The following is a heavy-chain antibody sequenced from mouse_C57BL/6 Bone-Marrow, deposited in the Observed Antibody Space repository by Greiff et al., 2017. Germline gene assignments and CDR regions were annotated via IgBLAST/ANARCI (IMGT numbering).Heavy chain of an antibody. D-gene: IGHD4-1*01. CDR3: ASPAQAFTGTAAWFAY. Sequence: EVMLVESGGGLVKPGGSLKLSCAASGFTFSDYGMHWVRQAPEKGLEWVAYISSGSSTIYYADTVKGRFTISRDNAKNTLFLQMTSLRSEDTAMYYCASPAQAFTGTAAWFAYWGQGTLVTVSA. CDR1: GFTFSDYG. J-gene: IGHJ3*01. CDR2: ISSGSSTI. V-gene: IGHV5-17*01.